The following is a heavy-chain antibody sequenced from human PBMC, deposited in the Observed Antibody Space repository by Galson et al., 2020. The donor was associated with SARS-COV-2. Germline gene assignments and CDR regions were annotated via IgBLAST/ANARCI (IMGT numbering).Heavy chain of an antibody. V-gene: IGHV5-51*01. CDR2: IYPGDSDT. CDR1: GYTFPSYW. Sequence: KNGESLKNSCKGSGYTFPSYWIGWVRQLPGKGLEWLGIIYPGDSDTRYSPSFQGQVTISADKSISTAYLQWSSLKAADTAMYYCSLAVPGRKVVGGRHWFDPWGQGTLVTVSS. D-gene: IGHD2-15*01. J-gene: IGHJ5*02. CDR3: SLAVPGRKVVGGRHWFDP.